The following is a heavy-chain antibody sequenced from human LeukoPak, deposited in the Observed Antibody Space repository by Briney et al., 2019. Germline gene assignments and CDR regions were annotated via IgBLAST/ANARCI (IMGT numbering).Heavy chain of an antibody. CDR1: GGSISSYY. CDR2: IYYSGST. CDR3: ARVPTPQGYYYGMDV. V-gene: IGHV4-59*01. D-gene: IGHD4-11*01. J-gene: IGHJ6*02. Sequence: SETLSLTCTVSGGSISSYYWSWIRQPSGKGLEWIGYIYYSGSTNYNPSLKSRVTISVDTSKNQFSLKLSSVTAADTAVYYCARVPTPQGYYYGMDVWGQGTTVTVSS.